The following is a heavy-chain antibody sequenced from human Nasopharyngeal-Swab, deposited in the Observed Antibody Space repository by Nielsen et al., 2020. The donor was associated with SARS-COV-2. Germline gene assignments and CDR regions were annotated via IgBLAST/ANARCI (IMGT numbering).Heavy chain of an antibody. J-gene: IGHJ4*02. Sequence: WVRQAPGQRLEWMGWINAGNGNTNYAQKLQGRVTMTTDTSTSTAYMELRSLRSDDTAVYYCARRATFDYWGQGTLVTVSS. V-gene: IGHV1-18*01. CDR2: INAGNGNT. CDR3: ARRATFDY. D-gene: IGHD5-12*01.